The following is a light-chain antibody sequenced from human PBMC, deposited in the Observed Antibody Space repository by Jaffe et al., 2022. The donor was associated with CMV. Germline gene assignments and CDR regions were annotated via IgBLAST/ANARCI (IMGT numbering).Light chain of an antibody. CDR2: RDS. J-gene: IGLJ2*01. CDR3: QVWDSTTVV. Sequence: SYELTQPHSVSVALGQTVRIACGGDNIGSKNVHWYRQKPGQAPVLVIYRDSNRPSGIPERFSGSNWGNTATLTINGAQAGDEAEYYCQVWDSTTVVFGGGTKLTVL. CDR1: NIGSKN. V-gene: IGLV3-9*01.